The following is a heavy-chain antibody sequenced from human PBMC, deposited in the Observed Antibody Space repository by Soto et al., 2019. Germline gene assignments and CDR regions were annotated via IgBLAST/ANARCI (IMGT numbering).Heavy chain of an antibody. CDR2: LVVGTGNT. D-gene: IGHD2-15*01. CDR3: ATGAYCSGGSCSDYYYYYYGMDL. V-gene: IGHV1-58*01. CDR1: GFTFRSSA. Sequence: SVKVSCKTSGFTFRSSAVQWVRQARGQRLEWIGWLVVGTGNTNYAQKFQQRVTISSDRSTNTVSMELSSLTSEDTAVYYCATGAYCSGGSCSDYYYYYYGMDLWGQGTTVTVSS. J-gene: IGHJ6*02.